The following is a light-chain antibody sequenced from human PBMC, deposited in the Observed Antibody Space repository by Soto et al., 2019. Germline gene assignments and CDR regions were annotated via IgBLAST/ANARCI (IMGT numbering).Light chain of an antibody. Sequence: EIVLTQSPATLSLSPGVRATLSCRASQNINSYLAWYQQKPGQAPRLLIYATSNRATGIPARFSGSGSGTDFTLSISSLEPEDFTTYYCQQYNSWPPYTFGQGTRLEIK. CDR2: ATS. CDR1: QNINSY. J-gene: IGKJ5*01. V-gene: IGKV3-11*01. CDR3: QQYNSWPPYT.